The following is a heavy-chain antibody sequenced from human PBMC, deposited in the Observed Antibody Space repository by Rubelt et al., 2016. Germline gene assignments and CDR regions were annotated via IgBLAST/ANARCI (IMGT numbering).Heavy chain of an antibody. CDR2: IYYSGST. V-gene: IGHV4-31*03. Sequence: QVQLQESGPGLVKPSQTLSLTCTVSGGSISRGGYYWSWIRQHPGKGLEWMGYIYYSGSTYYNPSLKSRVTISVDTSKNQFSLKLSSVTAADTAVYYCARDSGSGIFDYWGQGTLVTVSS. CDR3: ARDSGSGIFDY. D-gene: IGHD3-10*01. CDR1: GGSISRGGYY. J-gene: IGHJ4*02.